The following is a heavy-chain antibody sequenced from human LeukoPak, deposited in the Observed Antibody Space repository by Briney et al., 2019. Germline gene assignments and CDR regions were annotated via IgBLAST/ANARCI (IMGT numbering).Heavy chain of an antibody. CDR3: ARDLPDFWSGYPLYYGMDV. J-gene: IGHJ6*02. CDR2: IKQDGSEK. V-gene: IGHV3-7*01. Sequence: PGRSLRLSCAASGFTFSSYWMSWVRQAPGKGLEWVANIKQDGSEKYYVDSVKGRFTISRDNAKNSLYLQMNSLRAEDTAVYYCARDLPDFWSGYPLYYGMDVWGQGTTVTVSS. CDR1: GFTFSSYW. D-gene: IGHD3-3*01.